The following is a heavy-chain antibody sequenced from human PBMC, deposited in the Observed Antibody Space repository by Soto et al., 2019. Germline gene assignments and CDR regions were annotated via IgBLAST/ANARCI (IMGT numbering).Heavy chain of an antibody. V-gene: IGHV4-31*03. Sequence: SETLSLTCTVSGGSISSGGYYWSWLRQHPGKGLEWIGYIFYTGSTYYNPSLRSRAAISVDTSNNQFSLRLTSVTAADTAVYYCVHTHLVRRAYDWGQGTLVTVSS. CDR1: GGSISSGGYY. J-gene: IGHJ4*02. D-gene: IGHD4-17*01. CDR3: VHTHLVRRAYD. CDR2: IFYTGST.